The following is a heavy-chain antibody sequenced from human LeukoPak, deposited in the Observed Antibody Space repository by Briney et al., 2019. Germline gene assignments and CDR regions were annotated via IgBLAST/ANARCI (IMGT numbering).Heavy chain of an antibody. J-gene: IGHJ4*02. CDR2: ISGSGGST. D-gene: IGHD3-10*01. V-gene: IGHV3-23*01. Sequence: GGSLRLSCAASGFTFSSYAMSWVRQAPGKGLEWVSAISGSGGSTYYADSVKGRFTISRDNSKNTLYLQMNSLRAEDTAVYYCARKGINYYGSGSYYFHFDYWGQGTLVTVSS. CDR3: ARKGINYYGSGSYYFHFDY. CDR1: GFTFSSYA.